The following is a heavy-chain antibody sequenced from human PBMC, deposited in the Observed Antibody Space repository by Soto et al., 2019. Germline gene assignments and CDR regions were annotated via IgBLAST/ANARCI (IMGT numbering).Heavy chain of an antibody. CDR1: GWTFSSYA. D-gene: IGHD3-22*01. V-gene: IGHV1-69*13. J-gene: IGHJ6*04. CDR3: ARGYYDSSGQGSYYGMDV. Sequence: SVKVSCKACGWTFSSYAISWVGQAPGQGREWMGGIIPIFGTANYAQKFQGRVTITADESTSTAYMELSSLRSEDTAVYYCARGYYDSSGQGSYYGMDVWGEGPTVRVSS. CDR2: IIPIFGTA.